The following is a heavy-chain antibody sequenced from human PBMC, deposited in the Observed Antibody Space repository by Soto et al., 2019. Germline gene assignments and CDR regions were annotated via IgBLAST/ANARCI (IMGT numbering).Heavy chain of an antibody. Sequence: SVKVSCKASGGTFSSYAISWVRQAPGQGLEWMGGIIPIFGTANYAQKFQGRVTITADESTSTAYMELSSLRSEDTAVYYCASITIFDYGMDVWRQGTTVTVSS. D-gene: IGHD3-3*01. CDR2: IIPIFGTA. V-gene: IGHV1-69*13. CDR1: GGTFSSYA. CDR3: ASITIFDYGMDV. J-gene: IGHJ6*02.